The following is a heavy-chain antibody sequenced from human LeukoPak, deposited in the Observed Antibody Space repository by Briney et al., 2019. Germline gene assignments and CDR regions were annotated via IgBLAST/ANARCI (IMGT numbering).Heavy chain of an antibody. CDR3: ARGLYRDIVVVTAPPGFDY. CDR2: IYYSGST. J-gene: IGHJ4*02. D-gene: IGHD2-21*02. CDR1: GGSISSSSYY. Sequence: PSETLSLTCTVSGGSISSSSYYWGWIRQPPGKGLEWIGSIYYSGSTYYNPSLKSRVTISVDTSKNQFSLKLSSVTAADTAVYYCARGLYRDIVVVTAPPGFDYWGQGTLVTVSS. V-gene: IGHV4-39*01.